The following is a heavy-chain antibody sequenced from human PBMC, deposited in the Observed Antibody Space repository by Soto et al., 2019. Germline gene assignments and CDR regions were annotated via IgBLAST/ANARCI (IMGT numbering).Heavy chain of an antibody. V-gene: IGHV4-59*01. CDR2: IYASGAT. Sequence: SETLSLTCTVSGGSISTYYWSWIRQPPGGTLEWIGYIYASGATTYNPSLESRVTMSVDMSNNEFSLELTSLTAADTAVYYCARSHSFDGSIYHYYFDFWGQGTLVTVYS. J-gene: IGHJ4*02. CDR1: GGSISTYY. D-gene: IGHD3-10*01. CDR3: ARSHSFDGSIYHYYFDF.